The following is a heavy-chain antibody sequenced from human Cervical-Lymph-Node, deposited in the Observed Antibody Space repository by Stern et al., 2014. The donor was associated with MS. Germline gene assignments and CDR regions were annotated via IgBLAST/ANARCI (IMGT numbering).Heavy chain of an antibody. CDR3: ARSFGGTIVFDY. D-gene: IGHD3-16*02. CDR2: IYWDDDK. CDR1: GFSLSTTEVS. Sequence: QITLKESGPTLVKPTQTLTLTCTVSGFSLSTTEVSGGWIRQPPGKALEWLALIYWDDDKRYNPSLKSRLNITKDTSKDQVVFTMTNVDHVDTAAYYCARSFGGTIVFDYWGQGTLVTVSS. V-gene: IGHV2-5*02. J-gene: IGHJ4*02.